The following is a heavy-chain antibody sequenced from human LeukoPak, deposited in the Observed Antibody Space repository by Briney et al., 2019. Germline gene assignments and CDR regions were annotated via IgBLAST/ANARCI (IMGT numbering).Heavy chain of an antibody. CDR3: AKDSAFYYIDV. Sequence: GGSLRLSCAASGFTFNNYGMHWVRQAPGKGLEWVAFIRYNGNNQYYADSVKGRFIISRDNSKNTLYLQMNSLKGDDTAVYYCAKDSAFYYIDVWGKGTTVIISS. V-gene: IGHV3-30*02. D-gene: IGHD3-10*01. CDR1: GFTFNNYG. CDR2: IRYNGNNQ. J-gene: IGHJ6*03.